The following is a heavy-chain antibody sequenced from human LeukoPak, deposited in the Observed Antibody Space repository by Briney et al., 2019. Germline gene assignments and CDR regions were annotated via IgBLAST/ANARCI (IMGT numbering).Heavy chain of an antibody. J-gene: IGHJ4*02. Sequence: SETLSLTCTVSGGSISSGDYYWRWIRQPRGKGLEWIGYIYYSGSTYYYPSLNSRVTISVDTSKNQFSLKLSSVTAADTAVYYCARVKSYYFDYWGQGTLVTVSS. V-gene: IGHV4-30-4*08. D-gene: IGHD4-23*01. CDR3: ARVKSYYFDY. CDR1: GGSISSGDYY. CDR2: IYYSGST.